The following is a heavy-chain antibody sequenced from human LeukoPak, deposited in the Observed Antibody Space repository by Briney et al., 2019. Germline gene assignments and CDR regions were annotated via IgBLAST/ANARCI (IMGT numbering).Heavy chain of an antibody. CDR2: ISGSGGST. D-gene: IGHD6-19*01. CDR1: GFTFSSYA. Sequence: GSLRLSCAASGFTFSSYAMSWVRQAPGKGLEWVSAISGSGGSTYYADSVKGRFTISRDNSKNTLYLQMNSLRAEDTAVYYCANHGIAVAGPAEYFQHWGQGTLVTVSS. V-gene: IGHV3-23*01. CDR3: ANHGIAVAGPAEYFQH. J-gene: IGHJ1*01.